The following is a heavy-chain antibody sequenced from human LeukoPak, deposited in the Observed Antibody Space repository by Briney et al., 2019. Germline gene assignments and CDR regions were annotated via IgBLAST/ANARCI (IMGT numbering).Heavy chain of an antibody. J-gene: IGHJ6*02. CDR1: GYTFTSYG. D-gene: IGHD2-2*01. Sequence: ASVKVSCKASGYTFTSYGISWVRQAPGQGLEWMGWISAYNGNTNYAQKLQGRVTMTTDTSTSTAYMELRSLRSDDTAVYYCARAPGGCSSTSCYYYYGMDVWGQGTTVTVSS. CDR3: ARAPGGCSSTSCYYYYGMDV. CDR2: ISAYNGNT. V-gene: IGHV1-18*01.